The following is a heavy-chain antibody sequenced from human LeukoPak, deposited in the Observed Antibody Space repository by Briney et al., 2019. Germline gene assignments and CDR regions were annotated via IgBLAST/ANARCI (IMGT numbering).Heavy chain of an antibody. CDR3: ARAVSLMVRGVIMDV. CDR2: MNPNSGNT. CDR1: GYTFTGYY. Sequence: GASVKVSCKASGYTFTGYYMHWVRQAPGQGLEWMGWMNPNSGNTGYAQKFQGRVTMTRNTSISTAYMELSSLRSEDTAVYYCARAVSLMVRGVIMDVWGKGTTVTVSS. J-gene: IGHJ6*03. D-gene: IGHD3-10*01. V-gene: IGHV1-8*02.